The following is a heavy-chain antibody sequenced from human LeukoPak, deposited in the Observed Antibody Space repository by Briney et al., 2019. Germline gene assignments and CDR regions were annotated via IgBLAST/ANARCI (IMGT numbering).Heavy chain of an antibody. J-gene: IGHJ4*02. CDR3: ARDREGSGDY. V-gene: IGHV7-4-1*02. Sequence: ASVKVSCKASGYTFTTYAIYWVRQAPGQGLEWMGWFNTNTGNPTYAQGFTGRFVFSLDTSVSTAYLQITSLKAEDTAVYYCARDREGSGDYWGQGTLVTVSS. CDR2: FNTNTGNP. CDR1: GYTFTTYA.